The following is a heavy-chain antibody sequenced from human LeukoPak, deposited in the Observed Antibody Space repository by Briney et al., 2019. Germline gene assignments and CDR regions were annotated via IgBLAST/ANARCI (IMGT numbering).Heavy chain of an antibody. CDR2: IYYSGST. D-gene: IGHD5-12*01. CDR3: ARDSTYGGYTGFDY. Sequence: SETLSLTCTVSGGSISSYYWSWIRQPPGKGLEWIGYIYYSGSTNYNPSLKSRVTISVDTSKNQFSLKLSSVTAADTAVYYCARDSTYGGYTGFDYWGQGTLVTVSS. V-gene: IGHV4-59*01. J-gene: IGHJ4*02. CDR1: GGSISSYY.